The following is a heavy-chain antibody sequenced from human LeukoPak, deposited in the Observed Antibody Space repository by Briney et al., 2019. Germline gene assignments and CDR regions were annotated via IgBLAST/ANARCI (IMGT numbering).Heavy chain of an antibody. Sequence: NSGGSLRLSCAASGFTFSNAWMSWVRQAPGKGLEWVGRIKSKTDGGTTDYAAPVKGRFTISRDDSKNTLYLQMNSLKTEDTAVYYCTTLGYCSSTSCSGNYYYYKDVWGKGTTVTVSS. J-gene: IGHJ6*03. D-gene: IGHD2-2*01. CDR1: GFTFSNAW. CDR2: IKSKTDGGTT. CDR3: TTLGYCSSTSCSGNYYYYKDV. V-gene: IGHV3-15*01.